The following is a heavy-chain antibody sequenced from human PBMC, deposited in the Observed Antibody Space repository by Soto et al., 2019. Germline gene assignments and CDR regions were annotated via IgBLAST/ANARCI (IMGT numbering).Heavy chain of an antibody. CDR3: ARDQGGDLDY. CDR1: VASIGRGGYY. D-gene: IGHD2-21*01. Sequence: QVQLQESGPGLMKPSQTLSLTCTVSVASIGRGGYYWTWIRQHPGKALEWMGHIHCSGATNYNPSLMGRLTMSIDTSTNQFSLNLAAVTAADTAMYYCARDQGGDLDYWGQGTLVTVSS. V-gene: IGHV4-31*03. J-gene: IGHJ4*02. CDR2: IHCSGAT.